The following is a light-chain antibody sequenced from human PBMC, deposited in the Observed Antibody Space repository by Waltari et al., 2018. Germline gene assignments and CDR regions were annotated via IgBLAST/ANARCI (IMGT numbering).Light chain of an antibody. CDR2: AAS. CDR1: QSGNVY. J-gene: IGKJ1*01. CDR3: QQFNASPRT. V-gene: IGKV1-9*01. Sequence: IQLTQSPSSLSASVGDKVTITCRASQSGNVYLAWYHQKLGKAPKLLIYAASTLQSGVSSRFSGSGSVTDFTLTINSLQPEDIATYYCQQFNASPRTFGQGTNVEIK.